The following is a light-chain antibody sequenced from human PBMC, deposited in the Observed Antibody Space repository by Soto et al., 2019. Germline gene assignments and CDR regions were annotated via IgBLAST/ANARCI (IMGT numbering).Light chain of an antibody. CDR1: QSVSSN. J-gene: IGKJ1*01. CDR2: GAS. V-gene: IGKV3-15*01. Sequence: EIVMTQSPATLSVSPGERATLSCRASQSVSSNLAWYQQKPGQAPRLLIYGASTRATGIPARFSGSGSGTEFTLTISSLQSEDFAVYYCQQYKHVWTFGQGTKVDIK. CDR3: QQYKHVWT.